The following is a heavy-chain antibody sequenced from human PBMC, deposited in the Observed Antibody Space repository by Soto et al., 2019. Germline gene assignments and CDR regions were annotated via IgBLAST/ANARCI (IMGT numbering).Heavy chain of an antibody. CDR1: GFTFSSYS. V-gene: IGHV3-21*01. Sequence: EVQLVESGGGLVKPGGSLRLSCAASGFTFSSYSMNWVRQAPGKGLEWVSSISSSSSYIYYADSVKGRFTISRDNAKNSLYLQMNSLRSEDTAVYYCAGDLRKWIFGVVNTLGYWGQGTLVTVSS. D-gene: IGHD3-3*01. CDR3: AGDLRKWIFGVVNTLGY. CDR2: ISSSSSYI. J-gene: IGHJ4*02.